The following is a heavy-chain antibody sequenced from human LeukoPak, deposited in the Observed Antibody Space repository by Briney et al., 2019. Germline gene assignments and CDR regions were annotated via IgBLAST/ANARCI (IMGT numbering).Heavy chain of an antibody. CDR3: AKPLFDD. CDR2: IRYDGSNK. Sequence: GGSLRLSCAASGFTFSNYWMNWVRQAPGKGLEWVAFIRYDGSNKYYADSVKGRFTISRDNSENTLYLQMNSLRAGDTAVYYCAKPLFDDWGQGTLVTVSS. CDR1: GFTFSNYW. V-gene: IGHV3-30*02. J-gene: IGHJ4*02.